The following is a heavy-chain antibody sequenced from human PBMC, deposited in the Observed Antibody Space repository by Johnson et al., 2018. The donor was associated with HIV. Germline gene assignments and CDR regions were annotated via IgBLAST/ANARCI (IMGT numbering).Heavy chain of an antibody. V-gene: IGHV3-30*02. CDR3: ARGIAMAEDAFDI. J-gene: IGHJ3*02. CDR1: GFTFSSYG. D-gene: IGHD6-19*01. Sequence: QAQLVESGGGVVQPGGSLRLSCAASGFTFSSYGMHWVRQAPGKGLEWVAFIRYDGSNKYYADSVKGRFTISRDNSKNTLYLQMNSLRAEDTAVYYCARGIAMAEDAFDIWGQGTMVTVSS. CDR2: IRYDGSNK.